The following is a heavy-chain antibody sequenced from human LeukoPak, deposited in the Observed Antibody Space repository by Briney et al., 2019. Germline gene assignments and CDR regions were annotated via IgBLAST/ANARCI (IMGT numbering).Heavy chain of an antibody. CDR1: GFTFSNYG. Sequence: GGSLRLSCAASGFTFSNYGMYWVRQAPGEGREWVSAVTGGGTGTYYADSVKGRFTISRDNSKNTLYLQMNSLRAEDTAVYFCAKRYYGSETYFALDIWGQGTVVTVSS. CDR2: VTGGGTGT. J-gene: IGHJ3*02. V-gene: IGHV3-23*01. D-gene: IGHD3-10*01. CDR3: AKRYYGSETYFALDI.